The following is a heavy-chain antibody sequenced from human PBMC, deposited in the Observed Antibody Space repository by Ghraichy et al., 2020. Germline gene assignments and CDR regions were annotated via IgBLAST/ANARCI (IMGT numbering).Heavy chain of an antibody. V-gene: IGHV4-59*01. CDR1: GGSISSYY. Sequence: ESLNISCTVSGGSISSYYWSWIRQPPGKGLEWIGYIYYSGSTNYNPSLKSRVTISVDTSKNQFSLKLSSVTAADTAVYYCAREWVGSSIDWFDPWGQGTLVTVSS. CDR2: IYYSGST. CDR3: AREWVGSSIDWFDP. D-gene: IGHD6-6*01. J-gene: IGHJ5*02.